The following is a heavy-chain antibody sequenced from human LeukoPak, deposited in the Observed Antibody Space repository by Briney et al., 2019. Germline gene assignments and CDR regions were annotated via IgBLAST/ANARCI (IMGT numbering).Heavy chain of an antibody. J-gene: IGHJ6*02. CDR1: GFTFSVSA. D-gene: IGHD5-18*01. CDR3: AASSGYSYGADAMDV. Sequence: SVKVSCTASGFTFSVSAMQWVRQARGQRLEWIGWIVVGRGNINYAQKFHERVTITRDMSKSTAYMELSSLRSEDTAVYYCAASSGYSYGADAMDVWGQGTTVTVSS. CDR2: IVVGRGNI. V-gene: IGHV1-58*02.